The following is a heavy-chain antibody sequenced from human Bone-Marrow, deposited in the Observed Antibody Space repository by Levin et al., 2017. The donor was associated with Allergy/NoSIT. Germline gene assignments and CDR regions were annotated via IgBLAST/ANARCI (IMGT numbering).Heavy chain of an antibody. D-gene: IGHD3-10*01. V-gene: IGHV3-48*01. Sequence: GGSLRLSCAASGFKFSSYSMNWVRQAPGKGLEWVSYISSSSSTIYYADSMKGRFTISRDNAKASLYLQMNSLRAEDTAVYYCARPYSSGSRRFNFDQWGQGTLVTVSS. J-gene: IGHJ4*02. CDR3: ARPYSSGSRRFNFDQ. CDR2: ISSSSSTI. CDR1: GFKFSSYS.